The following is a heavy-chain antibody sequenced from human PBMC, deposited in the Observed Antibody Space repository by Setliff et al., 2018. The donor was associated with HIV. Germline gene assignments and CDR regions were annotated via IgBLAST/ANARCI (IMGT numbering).Heavy chain of an antibody. CDR2: IFHSGST. Sequence: SDTLSLTCAVSGGSISDNNWWSWVRQPPGKELEWIGEIFHSGSTNYNPSLKSRVTILVGKSKNQLSLRLSSVTAADTAVYYCARGPNLLTHYYDSSGYAVGYSDHWGQGTLVTVSS. D-gene: IGHD3-22*01. CDR1: GGSISDNNW. CDR3: ARGPNLLTHYYDSSGYAVGYSDH. J-gene: IGHJ4*02. V-gene: IGHV4-4*02.